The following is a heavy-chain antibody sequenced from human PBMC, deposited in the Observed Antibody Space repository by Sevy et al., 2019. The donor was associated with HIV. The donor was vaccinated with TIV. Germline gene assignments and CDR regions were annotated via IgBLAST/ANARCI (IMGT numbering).Heavy chain of an antibody. CDR3: AREENRELGTIPLDS. CDR1: GFTFSHHN. CDR2: ISKSGSTT. V-gene: IGHV3-48*02. D-gene: IGHD7-27*01. J-gene: IGHJ4*02. Sequence: GGSLRLSCAASGFTFSHHNMNWVRQAPGKGLEWISYISKSGSTTYLADPVRGRFTISRDNAKNSLFLEMHSLSDEDTAVYYCAREENRELGTIPLDSWGRGIQVTVSS.